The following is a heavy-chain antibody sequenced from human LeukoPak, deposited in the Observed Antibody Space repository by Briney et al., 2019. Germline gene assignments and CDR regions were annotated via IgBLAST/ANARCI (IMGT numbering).Heavy chain of an antibody. D-gene: IGHD3-10*01. Sequence: GGSLRLSCAASGFTFSSYWMSWVRQAPGKGLEWVANIKQDGSEKYYVDSVKGRFTISRDNAKNTLYLQMNSLRAEDTAVYYCASVRFGELWDDAFDIWGQGTMVTVSS. J-gene: IGHJ3*02. V-gene: IGHV3-7*01. CDR1: GFTFSSYW. CDR3: ASVRFGELWDDAFDI. CDR2: IKQDGSEK.